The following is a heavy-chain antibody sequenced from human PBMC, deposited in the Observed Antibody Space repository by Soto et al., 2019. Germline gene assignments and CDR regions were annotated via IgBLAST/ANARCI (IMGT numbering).Heavy chain of an antibody. CDR2: VYHTGRT. CDR3: ARDFAYFDS. Sequence: SSETLSLTCTVSGGSFKSGSYSWSWIRQPPGKGLEWIGYVYHTGRTSYNPSLKSRVSISMDTSKNQFSLNLDSVTAADTAVYFCARDFAYFDSWAQGTLVTVSS. D-gene: IGHD3-3*01. V-gene: IGHV4-61*01. J-gene: IGHJ4*02. CDR1: GGSFKSGSYS.